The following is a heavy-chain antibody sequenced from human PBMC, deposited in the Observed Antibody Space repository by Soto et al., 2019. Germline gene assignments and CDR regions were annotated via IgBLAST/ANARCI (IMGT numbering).Heavy chain of an antibody. J-gene: IGHJ6*02. V-gene: IGHV3-30*04. CDR1: GFTFSSYA. D-gene: IGHD3-10*01. Sequence: GGSLRLSCAASGFTFSSYAMHWVRQAPGKGLEWVAVISYDGSNKYYADSVKGRFTISRDNSKNTLYLQMNSLRAEDTAVYYCARDIYGSGSYYNHDYYYYYGMDVWGQGTTVTVSS. CDR2: ISYDGSNK. CDR3: ARDIYGSGSYYNHDYYYYYGMDV.